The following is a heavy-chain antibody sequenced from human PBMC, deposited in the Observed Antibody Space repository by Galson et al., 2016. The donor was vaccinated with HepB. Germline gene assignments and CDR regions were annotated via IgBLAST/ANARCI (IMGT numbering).Heavy chain of an antibody. J-gene: IGHJ4*02. V-gene: IGHV3-72*01. CDR2: SRSKADSHVT. CDR3: VRSYYD. D-gene: IGHD3-10*01. CDR1: GYIFSDHY. Sequence: SLRLSCAVSGYIFSDHYMDWVRQAPGKGLEWVGRSRSKADSHVTEYAASARGRFIISRDDSKNSLYLQMNSLKTEDTAVYYCVRSYYDWGQGTLVTVSS.